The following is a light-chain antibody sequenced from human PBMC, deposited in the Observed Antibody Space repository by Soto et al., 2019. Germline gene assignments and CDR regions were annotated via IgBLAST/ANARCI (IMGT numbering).Light chain of an antibody. CDR1: QSVSSSY. J-gene: IGKJ2*01. V-gene: IGKV3-20*01. CDR3: QQYGSSPPYT. CDR2: GAS. Sequence: EIVLTQSPGTLSLSPGERATLSCRASQSVSSSYLAWYQQKPGQAPRLVIYGASSRATGIPDRFSGIGSGTDFTLTISRLEPEDVAVYYCQQYGSSPPYTFGQGTKLEIK.